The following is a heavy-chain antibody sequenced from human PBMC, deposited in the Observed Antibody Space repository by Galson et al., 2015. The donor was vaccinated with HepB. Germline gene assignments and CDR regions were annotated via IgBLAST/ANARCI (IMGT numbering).Heavy chain of an antibody. V-gene: IGHV4-31*03. Sequence: TLSLTCTVSGGSIGSGGYYWTWIRQHPGKGLEWIGHIYYRGSTYYNPSLKSRVTISLDTSKTQFSLRLNSVTAADTAVYYCARDELYCRGGTCYSGGRLDPWGQGTLVTVSS. CDR2: IYYRGST. D-gene: IGHD2-15*01. J-gene: IGHJ5*02. CDR3: ARDELYCRGGTCYSGGRLDP. CDR1: GGSIGSGGYY.